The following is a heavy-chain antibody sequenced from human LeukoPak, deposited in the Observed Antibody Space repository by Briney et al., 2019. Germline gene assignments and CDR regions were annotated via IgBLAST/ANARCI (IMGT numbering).Heavy chain of an antibody. CDR1: GFTVSSYA. J-gene: IGHJ4*02. CDR3: AKGVTMIVVVITYFDY. CDR2: ISGSGGST. D-gene: IGHD3-22*01. V-gene: IGHV3-23*01. Sequence: GGSLRLSCAASGFTVSSYAMSWVRQAPGKGLEWGSAISGSGGSTYYADSVKGRFTISRDNSKNTLYLQMSSLRAEDTAVYYCAKGVTMIVVVITYFDYWGQGTLVTVSS.